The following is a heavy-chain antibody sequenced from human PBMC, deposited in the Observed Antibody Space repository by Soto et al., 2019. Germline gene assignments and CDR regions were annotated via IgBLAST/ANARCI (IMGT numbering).Heavy chain of an antibody. J-gene: IGHJ4*02. V-gene: IGHV3-74*01. CDR2: ISPDGRTT. Sequence: PGGSLRLSCADSGFTFSNYAMSWFRQAPGKGLVWVSRISPDGRTTTYADSVKGRFTISRDNAKSTLYLQMNSLTVEDGAVYYCADSWLPTSYWGPGTLVTVSS. CDR3: ADSWLPTSY. CDR1: GFTFSNYA. D-gene: IGHD3-10*01.